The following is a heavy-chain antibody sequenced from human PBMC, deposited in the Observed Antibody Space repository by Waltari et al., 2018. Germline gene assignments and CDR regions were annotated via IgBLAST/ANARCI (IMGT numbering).Heavy chain of an antibody. CDR1: TFSSYG. V-gene: IGHV3-30*18. D-gene: IGHD1-1*01. Sequence: TFSSYGMHWVRQAPGKGLEWVAVISYDGSNKYYADSVKGRFTISRDNSKNTLYLQMNSLRAEDTAVYYCAKDVWDWNDRGGPDAFDIWGQGTMVTVSS. J-gene: IGHJ3*02. CDR2: ISYDGSNK. CDR3: AKDVWDWNDRGGPDAFDI.